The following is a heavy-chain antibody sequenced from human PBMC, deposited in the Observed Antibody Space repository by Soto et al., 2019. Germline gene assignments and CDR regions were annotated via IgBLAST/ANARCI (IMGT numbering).Heavy chain of an antibody. CDR2: ISYTGST. CDR1: GGSIPSYY. Sequence: PSETLSLTCTVSGGSIPSYYWSWIRQPPGEGLEWVGYISYTGSTRYNPSLQSRVTISLDTSNSQFSLNLTSVTAADTAMYYCTRHVLRNTQFDSWGQGTLVTVSS. J-gene: IGHJ4*02. D-gene: IGHD2-2*02. CDR3: TRHVLRNTQFDS. V-gene: IGHV4-59*08.